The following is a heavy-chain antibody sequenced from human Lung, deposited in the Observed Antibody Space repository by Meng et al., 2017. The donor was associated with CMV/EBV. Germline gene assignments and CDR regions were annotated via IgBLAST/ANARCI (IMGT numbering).Heavy chain of an antibody. CDR1: GFTFSSCS. J-gene: IGHJ6*02. V-gene: IGHV3-21*01. CDR3: ARDVSPRSSAYFAIYYFYALDV. CDR2: ISSSGTYI. D-gene: IGHD2-21*01. Sequence: GESXKISCAASGFTFSSCSMNWVRQAPGKGLEWVSSISSSGTYIYYADSVKGRFTISRDNAQNSLYLQMNSLRAEDTAVYYCARDVSPRSSAYFAIYYFYALDVWXQGTXVTVSS.